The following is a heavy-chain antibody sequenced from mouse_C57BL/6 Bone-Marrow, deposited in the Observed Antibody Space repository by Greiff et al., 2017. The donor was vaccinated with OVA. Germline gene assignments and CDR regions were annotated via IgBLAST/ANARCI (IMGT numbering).Heavy chain of an antibody. V-gene: IGHV1-7*01. CDR2: INPSSGYT. Sequence: VQLQQSGAELAKPGASVKLSCKASGYTFTSYWMHWVNQRPGQGLEWIGYINPSSGYTKYNQKFKDKATLTADKSSSTAYMQLSSLTYEDSAVYYCAREDYGSSYWFAYWGQGTLVTVSA. J-gene: IGHJ3*01. CDR3: AREDYGSSYWFAY. CDR1: GYTFTSYW. D-gene: IGHD1-1*01.